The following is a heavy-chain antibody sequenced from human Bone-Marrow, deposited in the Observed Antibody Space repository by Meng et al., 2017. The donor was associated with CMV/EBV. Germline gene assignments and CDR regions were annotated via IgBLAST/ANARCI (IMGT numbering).Heavy chain of an antibody. J-gene: IGHJ4*02. CDR2: INHSGST. V-gene: IGHV4-34*01. Sequence: SFSGYYWRWIRQPPGKGLEWIGEINHSGSTNYNPSLKGRVTISVDTSKNQFSLKLSSVTAADTAVYYCARLTYYYDSSGSTKGVFDYWGQGTLVTVSS. CDR3: ARLTYYYDSSGSTKGVFDY. CDR1: SFSGYY. D-gene: IGHD3-22*01.